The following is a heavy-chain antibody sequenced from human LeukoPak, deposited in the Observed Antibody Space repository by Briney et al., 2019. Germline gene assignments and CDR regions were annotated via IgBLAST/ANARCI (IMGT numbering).Heavy chain of an antibody. Sequence: GSLRLSCAASGFTFSSYGMHWVRQAPGKGLEWVAVISYDGSNKYYAGSVKGRFTISRDNSKNTLYLQMNSLRAEDTAVCYCVGRPVVVIPTTIDYWGQGTLVTVSS. CDR1: GFTFSSYG. V-gene: IGHV3-30*03. J-gene: IGHJ4*02. CDR3: VGRPVVVIPTTIDY. D-gene: IGHD3-22*01. CDR2: ISYDGSNK.